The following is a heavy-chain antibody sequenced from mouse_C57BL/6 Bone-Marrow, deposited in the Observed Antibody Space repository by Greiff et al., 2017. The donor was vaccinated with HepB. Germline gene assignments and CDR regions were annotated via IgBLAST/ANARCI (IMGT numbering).Heavy chain of an antibody. CDR2: ISYSGST. CDR3: AGGGGTTVEFAY. D-gene: IGHD1-1*01. V-gene: IGHV3-1*01. CDR1: GYSITSGYD. J-gene: IGHJ3*01. Sequence: EVKLVESGPGMVKPSQSLSLTCTVTGYSITSGYDWHWIRHFPGNKLEWMGYISYSGSTNYNPSLKSRISITHDTSKNHFFLKLNSVTTEDTATYYCAGGGGTTVEFAYWGQGTLVTVSA.